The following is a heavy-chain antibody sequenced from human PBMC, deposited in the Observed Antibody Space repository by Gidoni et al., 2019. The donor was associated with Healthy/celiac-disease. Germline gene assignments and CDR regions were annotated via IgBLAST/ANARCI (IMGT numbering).Heavy chain of an antibody. D-gene: IGHD3-16*02. V-gene: IGHV3-23*01. Sequence: EVQLLESGGGLVQPGGSLRLSCAASGFTFSSYAMRLVRQAPGKGLEWVSSIIGSGGSTYYADSVKGRFTISRDNSKNTLYLQMNSLRAEDTAVYYCAKNGMITFGGVIVMSYYYYGMDVWGQGTTVTVSS. CDR2: IIGSGGST. CDR3: AKNGMITFGGVIVMSYYYYGMDV. J-gene: IGHJ6*02. CDR1: GFTFSSYA.